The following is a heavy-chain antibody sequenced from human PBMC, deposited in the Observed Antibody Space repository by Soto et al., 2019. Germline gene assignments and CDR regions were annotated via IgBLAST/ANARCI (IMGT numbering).Heavy chain of an antibody. D-gene: IGHD3-10*01. J-gene: IGHJ6*02. CDR1: GFTFDDYG. Sequence: GGSLRLSCAASGFTFDDYGMSWVRQAPGKGLEWVSGINWNGGSKGYADSVKGRFTISRDNAKNSLYLQMNSLRAEDTALYYCARDESGSGLYGMDVWGQGTTVTVYS. CDR2: INWNGGSK. CDR3: ARDESGSGLYGMDV. V-gene: IGHV3-20*04.